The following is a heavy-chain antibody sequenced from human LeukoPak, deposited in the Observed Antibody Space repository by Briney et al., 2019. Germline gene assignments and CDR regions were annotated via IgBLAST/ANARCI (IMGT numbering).Heavy chain of an antibody. CDR3: ARGAESSSWSLDY. CDR1: GGSISSSNW. J-gene: IGHJ4*02. CDR2: ISHRGTT. Sequence: SETLSLTCAVSGGSISSSNWWSWVRQPPGKGLEWIGEISHRGTTNYNPSLKSRVTMSVDTSKNQFSLKLSSVTAADTAVYYCARGAESSSWSLDYWGQGTLVTVSS. V-gene: IGHV4-4*02. D-gene: IGHD6-13*01.